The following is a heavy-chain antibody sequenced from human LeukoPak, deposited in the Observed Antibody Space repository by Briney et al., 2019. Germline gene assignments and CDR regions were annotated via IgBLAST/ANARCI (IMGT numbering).Heavy chain of an antibody. CDR3: ARGFGESEYYYYGMDV. D-gene: IGHD3-10*01. CDR1: GGSISSSTYY. J-gene: IGHJ6*02. V-gene: IGHV4-39*01. Sequence: SETLSLTCTASGGSISSSTYYWGWLRQPPGKGLEGIGNIYDSGSTYYHPSLKSRVTISVDTSKNQFSLKLSSVTAADTAVYYCARGFGESEYYYYGMDVWGQGTTVTVSS. CDR2: IYDSGST.